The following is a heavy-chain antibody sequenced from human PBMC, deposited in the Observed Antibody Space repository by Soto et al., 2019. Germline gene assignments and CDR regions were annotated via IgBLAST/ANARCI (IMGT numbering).Heavy chain of an antibody. Sequence: SETLSLTCTVSGGSISSYYWSWIRQPPGKGLEWIGYIYYSGSTNYNPSLKSRVTISVDTSKNQFSLKLSSVTAADTAVYYCARDGENRWFDPWGQGTLVTVSS. V-gene: IGHV4-59*01. CDR2: IYYSGST. J-gene: IGHJ5*02. D-gene: IGHD7-27*01. CDR3: ARDGENRWFDP. CDR1: GGSISSYY.